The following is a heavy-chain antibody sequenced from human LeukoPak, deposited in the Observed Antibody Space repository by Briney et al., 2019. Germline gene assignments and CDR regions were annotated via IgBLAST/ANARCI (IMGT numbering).Heavy chain of an antibody. D-gene: IGHD4-17*01. CDR2: IKSKADGGTT. Sequence: GGSLRLSCAASGFTFSKAWMSWVRQAPGKGLEWVGRIKSKADGGTTDYAAPVKGRVTISSDDSKNQLYLQVNSLRAEDTAVYYCAKLLNDYGDYYFDSWGQGTLVTVSS. V-gene: IGHV3-15*01. CDR1: GFTFSKAW. CDR3: AKLLNDYGDYYFDS. J-gene: IGHJ4*02.